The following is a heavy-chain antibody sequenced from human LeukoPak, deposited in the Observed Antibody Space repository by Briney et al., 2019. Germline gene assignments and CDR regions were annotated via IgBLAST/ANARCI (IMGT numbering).Heavy chain of an antibody. CDR3: AHGSMYQLDY. CDR1: GFSFSSHG. J-gene: IGHJ4*02. CDR2: IIGGAGGT. D-gene: IGHD2-2*01. V-gene: IGHV3-23*01. Sequence: GGSLRLSWAASGFSFSSHGMSWVRQAPGNGLEWVSGIIGGAGGTYYADSVKGRFTISRDNAKNTLYLQMNSLRAEDSAVYYCAHGSMYQLDYWGQGTLVTVSS.